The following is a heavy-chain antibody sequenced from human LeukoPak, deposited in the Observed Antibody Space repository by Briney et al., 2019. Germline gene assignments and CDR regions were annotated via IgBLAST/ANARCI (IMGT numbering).Heavy chain of an antibody. V-gene: IGHV3-43*01. CDR3: AKDGGQLLSYDYYFYMDV. D-gene: IGHD2-2*01. CDR1: GFTFSSYA. Sequence: GGSLRLSCAASGFTFSSYAMSWVRQVPGKGLEWVSLIRWDGGRTYYADSVKGRFTISRDNSKNSLYLQMNSLRTEDSALYYCAKDGGQLLSYDYYFYMDVWGKGTTVTVSS. J-gene: IGHJ6*03. CDR2: IRWDGGRT.